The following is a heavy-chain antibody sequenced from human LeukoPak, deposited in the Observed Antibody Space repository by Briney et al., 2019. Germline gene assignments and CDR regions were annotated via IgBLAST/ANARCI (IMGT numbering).Heavy chain of an antibody. CDR1: GFTFSSYA. V-gene: IGHV3-23*01. CDR2: ISGSGGST. Sequence: GGSLRLSCAASGFTFSSYAMSWVRQAPGKGLEWVPAISGSGGSTYYADSVKGRFTISRDNSKNTLYLQMNSLRAEDTAVYYCGKGIAAALPYYFDYWGQGTLVTVSS. CDR3: GKGIAAALPYYFDY. D-gene: IGHD6-13*01. J-gene: IGHJ4*02.